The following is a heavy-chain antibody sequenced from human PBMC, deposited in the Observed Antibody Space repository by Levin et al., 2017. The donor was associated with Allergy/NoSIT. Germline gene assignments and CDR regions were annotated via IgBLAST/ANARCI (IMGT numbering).Heavy chain of an antibody. V-gene: IGHV3-30*02. CDR1: GLTFSRYG. CDR2: VNNDAITK. J-gene: IGHJ4*02. CDR3: VAKDLDF. Sequence: QSGGSLRLSCAASGLTFSRYGMHWVRQAPGKGLEWVALVNNDAITKYYIDSVKGRFTISRDNSKNTVFLQMNSLRTEDTAVYYCVAKDLDFWGQGTLVTVSS.